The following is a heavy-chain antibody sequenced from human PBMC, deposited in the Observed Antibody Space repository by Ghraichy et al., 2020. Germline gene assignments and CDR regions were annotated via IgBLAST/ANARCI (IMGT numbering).Heavy chain of an antibody. Sequence: GGSLRLSCAASGFTFSSYSMNWVRQAPGKGLEWVSYISSSSSTIYYADSVKGRFTISRDNAKNSLYLQMNSLRDEDTAVYYCATYCSSTSCYNYYYGMDVWGQGTTVTVSS. CDR2: ISSSSSTI. CDR1: GFTFSSYS. V-gene: IGHV3-48*02. D-gene: IGHD2-2*02. J-gene: IGHJ6*02. CDR3: ATYCSSTSCYNYYYGMDV.